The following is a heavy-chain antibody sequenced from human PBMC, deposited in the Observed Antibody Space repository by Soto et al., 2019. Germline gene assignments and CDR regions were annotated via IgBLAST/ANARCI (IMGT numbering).Heavy chain of an antibody. CDR2: ISYDGSNK. CDR1: GFTFSSYA. D-gene: IGHD1-26*01. V-gene: IGHV3-30-3*01. Sequence: TVGSLRLSCAASGFTFSSYAMHWVRQAPGKGLEWVAVISYDGSNKYYADSVKGRFTISRDNSKNTLYLQMNSLRAEDTAVYYCARDTYIVGATRDYYGMDVWGQGTTVTVSS. CDR3: ARDTYIVGATRDYYGMDV. J-gene: IGHJ6*02.